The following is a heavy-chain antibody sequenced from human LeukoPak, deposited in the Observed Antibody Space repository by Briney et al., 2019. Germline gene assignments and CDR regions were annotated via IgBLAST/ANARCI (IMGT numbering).Heavy chain of an antibody. CDR1: GGSISSYY. D-gene: IGHD3-10*01. CDR2: IYYSGST. J-gene: IGHJ4*02. Sequence: SETLSLTCTVSGGSISSYYWSWIRQPPGKGLEWIGYIYYSGSTNYNPSLKSRVTISVDTSKNQISLKLSSVTAADTAVYYCARYHLELDYFDYWGRGTLVTVSS. CDR3: ARYHLELDYFDY. V-gene: IGHV4-59*08.